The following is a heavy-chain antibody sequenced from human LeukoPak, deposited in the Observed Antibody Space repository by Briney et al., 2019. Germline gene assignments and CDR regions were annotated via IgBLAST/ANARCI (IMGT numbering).Heavy chain of an antibody. CDR3: ARKPGYSSSWLNWFDP. J-gene: IGHJ5*02. V-gene: IGHV4-34*01. CDR2: INHSGST. D-gene: IGHD6-13*01. CDR1: GFTFSNHG. Sequence: KPGRSLRLSCAASGFTFSNHGMHWVRQAPGKGLEWIGEINHSGSTNYNPSLKSRVTISVDTSKNQFSLKLSSVTAADTAVYYCARKPGYSSSWLNWFDPWGQGTLVTVSS.